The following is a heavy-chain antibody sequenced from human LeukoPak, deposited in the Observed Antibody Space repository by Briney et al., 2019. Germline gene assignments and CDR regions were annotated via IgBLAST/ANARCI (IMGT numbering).Heavy chain of an antibody. V-gene: IGHV3-43*01. CDR2: ISWDGGST. CDR3: AKEYTAMVTLDYYMDV. CDR1: GFTFDDYT. J-gene: IGHJ6*03. D-gene: IGHD5-18*01. Sequence: GGSLRLSCAASGFTFDDYTMHWVRQAPGKGLEWVSLISWDGGSTYYADSVKGRFTISRDNSKNSLYLQMNSLRTEDTALYYCAKEYTAMVTLDYYMDVWGKGTTVTVSS.